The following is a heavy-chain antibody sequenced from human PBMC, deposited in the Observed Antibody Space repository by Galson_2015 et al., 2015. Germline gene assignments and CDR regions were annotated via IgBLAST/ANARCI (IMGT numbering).Heavy chain of an antibody. J-gene: IGHJ4*02. D-gene: IGHD6-13*01. V-gene: IGHV3-30*18. CDR1: GFTFSSYG. CDR3: AKGMQTAAGYFDY. Sequence: SLRLSCAASGFTFSSYGMHWVRQAPGKGLEWVAVISYDGSNKYYADSVKGRFTISRDNSKNTLYLQMNSLRAEDTAVYYCAKGMQTAAGYFDYWGQGTLVTVSS. CDR2: ISYDGSNK.